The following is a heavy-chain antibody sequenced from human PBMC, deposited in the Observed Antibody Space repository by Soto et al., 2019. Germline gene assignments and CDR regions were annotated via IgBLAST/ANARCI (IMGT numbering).Heavy chain of an antibody. CDR2: IIAIFGTA. CDR3: ARDIVFGGTYGMDV. V-gene: IGHV1-69*12. D-gene: IGHD3-16*01. J-gene: IGHJ6*02. Sequence: QVQLVQSGAEVKKPGSSVKVSCKASGGTFSRYAISWVRQAPGQGLEWMGGIIAIFGTANYAQKSQGRVKITADESTSTAYLELGSVTAEDTAVYYFARDIVFGGTYGMDVWGQGTTVTVSS. CDR1: GGTFSRYA.